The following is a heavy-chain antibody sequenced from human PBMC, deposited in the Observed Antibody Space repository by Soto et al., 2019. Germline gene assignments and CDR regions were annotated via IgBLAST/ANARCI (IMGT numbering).Heavy chain of an antibody. CDR3: AHFNSWYNNYYIDV. CDR1: GFSLSTSGVG. V-gene: IGHV2-5*02. J-gene: IGHJ6*03. Sequence: QITLKESGPTLVNPTQTLTLTSTFSGFSLSTSGVGVGWIRQPPGKALEWLALIYWDDDKRYRPSLKSRLTITKDTSKTHVVLTMTNMDPVDTATYYCAHFNSWYNNYYIDVWGRGATVTVSS. D-gene: IGHD6-13*01. CDR2: IYWDDDK.